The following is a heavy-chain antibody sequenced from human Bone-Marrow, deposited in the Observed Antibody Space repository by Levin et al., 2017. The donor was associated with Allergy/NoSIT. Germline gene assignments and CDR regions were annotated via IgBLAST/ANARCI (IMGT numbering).Heavy chain of an antibody. J-gene: IGHJ4*02. D-gene: IGHD3-16*01. CDR1: GFTFSNAW. CDR2: IKSKTDGGTT. V-gene: IGHV3-15*01. CDR3: TTDRISLGGVLSYFDY. Sequence: PGGSLRLSCAASGFTFSNAWMSWVRQAPGKGLEWVGRIKSKTDGGTTDYAAPVKGRFTISRDDSKNTLYLQMNSLKTEDTAVYYCTTDRISLGGVLSYFDYWGQGTLVTVSS.